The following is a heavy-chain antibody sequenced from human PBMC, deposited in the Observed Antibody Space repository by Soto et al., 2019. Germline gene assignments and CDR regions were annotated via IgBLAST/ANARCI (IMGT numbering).Heavy chain of an antibody. D-gene: IGHD2-15*01. CDR1: GFTFSNSA. J-gene: IGHJ4*02. Sequence: EVQLLESGGGLVQPGGSLRLSCAASGFTFSNSALSWVRQAPGKGLEWVSAISGSGGDTYYADSVRGRVTISRDNAKSTLYLQMNSLRAEDTAVYYCAKDVLGGQGTLVTVSS. CDR2: ISGSGGDT. V-gene: IGHV3-23*01. CDR3: AKDVL.